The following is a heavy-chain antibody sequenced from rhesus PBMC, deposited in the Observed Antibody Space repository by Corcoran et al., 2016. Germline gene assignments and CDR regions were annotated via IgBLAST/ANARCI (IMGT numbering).Heavy chain of an antibody. CDR1: GGSISSSY. V-gene: IGHV4-169*01. CDR3: ASGGDYGSSYRY. CDR2: IYGSGSSP. Sequence: QLQLQESGPGLVKPSETLSVTCAVSGGSISSSYWSWIRQAPGKGLQWIGYIYGSGSSPDYNPPRKGRVTLSVATSRNQLSLKLSSVTTADTAVYYCASGGDYGSSYRYWGQGVLVTVSS. D-gene: IGHD4-29*01. J-gene: IGHJ4*01.